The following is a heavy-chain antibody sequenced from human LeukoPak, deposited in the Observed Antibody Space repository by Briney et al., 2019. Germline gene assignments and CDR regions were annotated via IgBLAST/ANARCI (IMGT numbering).Heavy chain of an antibody. J-gene: IGHJ5*02. CDR2: IYYSGST. CDR1: GGSISSSGYY. V-gene: IGHV4-39*01. D-gene: IGHD1-26*01. CDR3: ARHEYSGSYYGLSWFDP. Sequence: SETLSLTCTVSGGSISSSGYYWGWIRQPPGKGLEWIARIYYSGSTYYNPSLKSRVTISVDTSKNQLSLKLSSLTAADTAVYYCARHEYSGSYYGLSWFDPWGQGTLVTVSS.